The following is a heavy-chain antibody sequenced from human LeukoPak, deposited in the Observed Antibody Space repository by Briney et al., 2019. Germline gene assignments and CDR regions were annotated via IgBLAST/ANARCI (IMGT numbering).Heavy chain of an antibody. CDR2: ISSNGGST. D-gene: IGHD4-17*01. Sequence: GGSLRLSCAASGFTFSSYAMHWVRQAPGKGLEYVSAISSNGGSTYCANSVKGRFTISRDNSKNTLYLQMGSLRAEDMAVYYCARDRTARRGYYYYYMDVWGKGTTVTVSS. CDR3: ARDRTARRGYYYYYMDV. V-gene: IGHV3-64*01. CDR1: GFTFSSYA. J-gene: IGHJ6*03.